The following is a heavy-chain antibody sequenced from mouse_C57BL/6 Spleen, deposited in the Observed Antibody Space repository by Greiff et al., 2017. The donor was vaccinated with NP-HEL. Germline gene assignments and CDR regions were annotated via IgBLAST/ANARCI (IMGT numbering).Heavy chain of an antibody. D-gene: IGHD2-3*01. J-gene: IGHJ4*01. CDR1: GFTFSSYA. CDR2: ISSGGDYI. CDR3: TRHGYYYYYAMDY. V-gene: IGHV5-9-1*02. Sequence: EVQLVESGEGLVKPGGSLKLSCAASGFTFSSYAMSWVRQTPEKRLEWVAYISSGGDYIYYADTVKGRFTISRDNARNTLYLQMGSLKSEDTAMYYCTRHGYYYYYAMDYWGQGTSVTVSS.